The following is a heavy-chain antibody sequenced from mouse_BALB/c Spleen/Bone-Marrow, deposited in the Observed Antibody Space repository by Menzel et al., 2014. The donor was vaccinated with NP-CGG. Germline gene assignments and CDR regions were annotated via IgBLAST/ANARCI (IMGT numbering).Heavy chain of an antibody. J-gene: IGHJ4*01. CDR1: GSTFNTYA. Sequence: EVMLVESGGGLVQPKGSLKLSCAASGSTFNTYAMNWVRQAPGKGLEWSARIRSKSNNYATYYADSVKDRFTISRDDSQSMLYLQMNNLKTEDTAMYYCVRHSYYYGSSYYAMDYWGQGTSVTVSS. CDR3: VRHSYYYGSSYYAMDY. V-gene: IGHV10-1*02. D-gene: IGHD1-1*01. CDR2: IRSKSNNYAT.